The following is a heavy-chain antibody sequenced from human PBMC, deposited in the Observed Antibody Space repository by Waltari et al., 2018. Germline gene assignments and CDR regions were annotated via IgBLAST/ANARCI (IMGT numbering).Heavy chain of an antibody. D-gene: IGHD5-12*01. CDR3: ARVVGGYPDY. CDR2: IYYSVRT. CDR1: GGSISSHY. V-gene: IGHV4-59*11. J-gene: IGHJ4*02. Sequence: QVQLQESGPGLVKPSETLSLTCTVSGGSISSHYWSWILQPPGKGWDVIGYIYYSVRTHYPPSLKCRVTISVDTSKNQFSLKLSSVTAADTAVYYCARVVGGYPDYWGQGTLVTVSS.